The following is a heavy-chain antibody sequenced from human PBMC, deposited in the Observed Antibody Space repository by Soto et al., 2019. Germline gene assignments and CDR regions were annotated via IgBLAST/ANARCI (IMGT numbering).Heavy chain of an antibody. D-gene: IGHD6-19*01. CDR2: ITPIFGAA. Sequence: QVQLVQSGAEVKKPGSSVKVSCKASGGAFRSYTISWVRQAPGQGLEWMGGITPIFGAANYAQKFEGRVTISADKSTTTAYMELSNLTSEDTAVYYCARAEIAVAKRVGMDVWGQGTTVIVSS. V-gene: IGHV1-69*06. CDR3: ARAEIAVAKRVGMDV. CDR1: GGAFRSYT. J-gene: IGHJ6*02.